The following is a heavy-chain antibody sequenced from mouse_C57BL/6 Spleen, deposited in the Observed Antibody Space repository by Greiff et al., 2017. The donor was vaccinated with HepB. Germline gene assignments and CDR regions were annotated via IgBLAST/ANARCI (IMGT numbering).Heavy chain of an antibody. CDR3: ARGKSTGY. CDR1: GFTFSDYG. V-gene: IGHV5-17*01. Sequence: EVKVVESGGGLVKPGGSLKLSCAASGFTFSDYGMHWVRQAPEKGLEWVAYISSGSSTIYYADTVKGRFTISRDNAKNTLFLQMTSLRSEDTAMYYCARGKSTGYWGQGTTLTVSS. CDR2: ISSGSSTI. J-gene: IGHJ2*01. D-gene: IGHD1-1*01.